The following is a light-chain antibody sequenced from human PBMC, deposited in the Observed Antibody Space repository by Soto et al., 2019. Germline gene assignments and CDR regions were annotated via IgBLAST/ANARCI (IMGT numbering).Light chain of an antibody. J-gene: IGKJ4*01. V-gene: IGKV1-39*01. CDR2: AAS. CDR1: QSINSY. CDR3: LQDYTCPLT. Sequence: DIQMNQSPSSLSASVGDRVTITCRASQSINSYLNWYQQKPGRAPKLLIYAASSLQSGVPSRFSGSGSGTDFTLTITSLQPEDSATYYCLQDYTCPLTFGGGTKVDIK.